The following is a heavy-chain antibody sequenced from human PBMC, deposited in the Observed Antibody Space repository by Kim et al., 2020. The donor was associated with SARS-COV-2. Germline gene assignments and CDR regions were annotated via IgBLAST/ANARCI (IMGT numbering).Heavy chain of an antibody. D-gene: IGHD1-26*01. J-gene: IGHJ6*01. Sequence: GGSLRLSCAASGFTFSSYAMHWVRQAPGKGLEWVAVISYDGSNKYYADSVKGRFTISRDNSKNTLYLQMNSLRAEDTAVYYCARAMGATTSYYYYGMDG. CDR3: ARAMGATTSYYYYGMDG. V-gene: IGHV3-30*04. CDR1: GFTFSSYA. CDR2: ISYDGSNK.